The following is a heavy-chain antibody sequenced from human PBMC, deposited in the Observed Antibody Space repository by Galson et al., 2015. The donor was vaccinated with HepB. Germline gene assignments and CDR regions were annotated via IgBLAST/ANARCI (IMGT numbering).Heavy chain of an antibody. CDR2: ISGFGST. Sequence: SLRLSCAASGFTFSSYAMSWVRQAPGKGLEWVSAISGFGSTFYADSVKGRFTVSRDDSKNTLYLQMNSLRPEDTAVYYCTKAHIAVVVAADSYFDYWGQGTLVTVSS. V-gene: IGHV3-23*01. J-gene: IGHJ4*02. D-gene: IGHD2-15*01. CDR3: TKAHIAVVVAADSYFDY. CDR1: GFTFSSYA.